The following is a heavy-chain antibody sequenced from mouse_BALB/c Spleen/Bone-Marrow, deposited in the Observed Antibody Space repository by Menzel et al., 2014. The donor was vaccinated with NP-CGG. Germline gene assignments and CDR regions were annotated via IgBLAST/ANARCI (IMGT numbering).Heavy chain of an antibody. CDR2: ISYSGST. V-gene: IGHV3-2*02. CDR3: ARSADRYFDV. CDR1: GYSITSDYA. Sequence: EVQGVESGPGLVKPSQSLSLTCTVTGYSITSDYAWNWIRQFPGNKLEWMDYISYSGSTSYNPSLKSRISITRDTSKNQFFLQLNSVTAEDTATYYCARSADRYFDVWGAGTTVTVSS. J-gene: IGHJ1*01.